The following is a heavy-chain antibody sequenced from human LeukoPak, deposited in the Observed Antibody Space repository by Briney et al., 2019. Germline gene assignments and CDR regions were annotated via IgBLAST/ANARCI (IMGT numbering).Heavy chain of an antibody. CDR1: GFTFSSYG. CDR3: ARKYSSGWTPGDY. CDR2: ISYDGSNK. Sequence: GRSLRLSCAASGFTFSSYGMHWVRQAPGKGLEWVAVISYDGSNKYYADSVKGRFTISRDNSKNTLYLQMNSLRAEDTAVYYCARKYSSGWTPGDYWGQGTLVTVSS. V-gene: IGHV3-30*03. D-gene: IGHD6-19*01. J-gene: IGHJ4*02.